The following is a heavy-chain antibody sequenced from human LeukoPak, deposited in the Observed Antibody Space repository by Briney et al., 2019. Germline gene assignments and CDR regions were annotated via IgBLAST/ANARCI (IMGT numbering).Heavy chain of an antibody. V-gene: IGHV5-51*01. J-gene: IGHJ3*02. CDR1: GYTSSIYY. CDR3: ATNGNYLDAFNI. CDR2: MYRGDSDT. D-gene: IGHD1-1*01. Sequence: GDSLKISCKASGYTSSIYYIGWVRQMPGRGLEGMGIMYRGDSDTRYSPSFQGQVTISVDKSISTAYLQWSSLKASDTAIYFCATNGNYLDAFNIWGQGTMVTVSS.